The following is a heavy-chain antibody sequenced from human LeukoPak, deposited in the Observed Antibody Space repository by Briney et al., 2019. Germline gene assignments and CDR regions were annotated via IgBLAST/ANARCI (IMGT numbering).Heavy chain of an antibody. D-gene: IGHD6-13*01. V-gene: IGHV3-53*05. CDR3: AKEYSSSWHERELGYFDY. J-gene: IGHJ4*02. CDR2: IYSGGST. CDR1: GFTVSSNY. Sequence: GGSLRLSCAASGFTVSSNYMSWVRQAPGKGLEWVSVIYSGGSTYYADSVKGRFTISRDNSKNTLYLQMNSLRAEDTAVYYCAKEYSSSWHERELGYFDYWGQGTLVTVSS.